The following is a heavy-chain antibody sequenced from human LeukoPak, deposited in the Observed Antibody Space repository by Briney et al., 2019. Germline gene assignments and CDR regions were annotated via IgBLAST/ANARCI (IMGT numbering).Heavy chain of an antibody. Sequence: GGSLRLSCAASGFTFSSYSMNWVRQAPGKGLEWVSSISSSSSYIYYADSVKGRFTISRDNSKNTLYLQMNSLRAEDTAVYYCARDVRYCSSTSCSTPKRYFDYWGQGTLVTVSS. J-gene: IGHJ4*02. CDR2: ISSSSSYI. V-gene: IGHV3-21*01. CDR3: ARDVRYCSSTSCSTPKRYFDY. CDR1: GFTFSSYS. D-gene: IGHD2-2*01.